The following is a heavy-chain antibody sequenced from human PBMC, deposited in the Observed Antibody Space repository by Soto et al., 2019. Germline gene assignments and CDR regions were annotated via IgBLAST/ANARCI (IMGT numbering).Heavy chain of an antibody. CDR3: ATDHYGSKSAALEY. J-gene: IGHJ4*02. Sequence: EVQLVESGGALVQPGGSLRLSCAASGFTFSSYSLNWVRQAPGKGLEWVSFITSSSSVKYYADSVKGRFTISRDNAKNSLYLQMNSLRDEDTAVYYCATDHYGSKSAALEYWGQGTLGTVSS. CDR1: GFTFSSYS. D-gene: IGHD4-17*01. V-gene: IGHV3-48*02. CDR2: ITSSSSVK.